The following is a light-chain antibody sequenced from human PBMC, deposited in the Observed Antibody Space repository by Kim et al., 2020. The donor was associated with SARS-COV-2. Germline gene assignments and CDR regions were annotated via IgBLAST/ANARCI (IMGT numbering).Light chain of an antibody. J-gene: IGLJ2*01. CDR3: NSFTSSRTEI. V-gene: IGLV2-14*03. CDR2: DVT. CDR1: SSDVGGYKY. Sequence: GQAITISCTGTSSDVGGYKYVSWYQQHPGKAPKLIIYDVTHRPSGISNRFSGFKSGNTAYLTISGLQAEDEADYYCNSFTSSRTEIFGGGTQLTVL.